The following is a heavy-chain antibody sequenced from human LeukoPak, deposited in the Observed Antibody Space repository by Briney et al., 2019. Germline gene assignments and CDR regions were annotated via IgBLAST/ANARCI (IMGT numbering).Heavy chain of an antibody. Sequence: SETLSLTCTVSGYSISSGYYWGWIRQPPGKGLEWIGSIYHSGSTYYNPSLKSRVTISVDTSKNQSSLKLSSVTAADTAVYYCARGDYYDSSALDYWGQGTLVTVSS. CDR3: ARGDYYDSSALDY. CDR2: IYHSGST. J-gene: IGHJ4*02. V-gene: IGHV4-38-2*02. D-gene: IGHD3-22*01. CDR1: GYSISSGYY.